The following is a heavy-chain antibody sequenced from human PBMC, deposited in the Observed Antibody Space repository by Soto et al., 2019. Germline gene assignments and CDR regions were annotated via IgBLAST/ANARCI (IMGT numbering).Heavy chain of an antibody. Sequence: PGGSLRLSCTASGFTFGDYAMSWFRQAPGKGLEWVGFIRSKAYGGTTEYAASVKGRFTISRDDSKSIAYLQMNSLKTEDTAVYYCTRDSTVITSVFVGYYYYYHLAVWGKGTTVTVPS. CDR2: IRSKAYGGTT. CDR1: GFTFGDYA. J-gene: IGHJ6*03. D-gene: IGHD4-4*01. CDR3: TRDSTVITSVFVGYYYYYHLAV. V-gene: IGHV3-49*03.